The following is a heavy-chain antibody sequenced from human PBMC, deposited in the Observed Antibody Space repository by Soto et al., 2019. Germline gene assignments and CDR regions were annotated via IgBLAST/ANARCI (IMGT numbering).Heavy chain of an antibody. V-gene: IGHV1-46*01. Sequence: ASVKVSCKASGYLLTDYYMYWVRQAPGQGPEWMGMINTSGRGTWYAQKFQGRVTMTRDTSTSIVYMELNSLRSEDTAVYYCARGFRHGGSPRSGGFDYWGQGTLVTVSS. CDR3: ARGFRHGGSPRSGGFDY. CDR1: GYLLTDYY. J-gene: IGHJ4*02. CDR2: INTSGRGT. D-gene: IGHD2-15*01.